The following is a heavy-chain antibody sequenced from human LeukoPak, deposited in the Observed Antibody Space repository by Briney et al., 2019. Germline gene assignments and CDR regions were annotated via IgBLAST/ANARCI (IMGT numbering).Heavy chain of an antibody. CDR2: ISYSGST. J-gene: IGHJ4*02. CDR1: GGSIRSYY. Sequence: SETLSLTCTVSGGSIRSYYWSWIRQPPGKGLEWIGYISYSGSTNYNPSLKSRVTISVDTSKNQFSLKLSSVTAADTAVYYCARDAADYWGQGTLVTVSS. D-gene: IGHD2-15*01. V-gene: IGHV4-59*12. CDR3: ARDAADY.